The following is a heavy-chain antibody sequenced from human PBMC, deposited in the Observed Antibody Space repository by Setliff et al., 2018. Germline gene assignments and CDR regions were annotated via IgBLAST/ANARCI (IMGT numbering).Heavy chain of an antibody. CDR3: VGRDFSGGDS. CDR2: INHRGTT. CDR1: GGSFSGYY. Sequence: PSETLSLTCAVYGGSFSGYYWNWIRQAPGKGLEWIGEINHRGTTSYTPSLKGRVTISISADTSNKSFSLNLFSVTAADTAVYYCVGRDFSGGDSWGHGTLVTVSS. D-gene: IGHD6-25*01. V-gene: IGHV4-34*01. J-gene: IGHJ5*01.